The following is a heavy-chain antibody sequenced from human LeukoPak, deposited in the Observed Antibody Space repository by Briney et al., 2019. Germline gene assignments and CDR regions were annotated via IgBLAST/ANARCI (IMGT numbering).Heavy chain of an antibody. CDR1: GYTFTSYY. Sequence: ASVKVSCKASGYTFTSYYMHWVRQAPGQGLEWMGRIIPILGIANYAQKFQGRVTITADKSTSTAYMELSSLRSEDTAVYYCARDGDYYDSSGYYQVFDYWGQGTLVTVSS. CDR3: ARDGDYYDSSGYYQVFDY. J-gene: IGHJ4*02. V-gene: IGHV1-69*04. D-gene: IGHD3-22*01. CDR2: IIPILGIA.